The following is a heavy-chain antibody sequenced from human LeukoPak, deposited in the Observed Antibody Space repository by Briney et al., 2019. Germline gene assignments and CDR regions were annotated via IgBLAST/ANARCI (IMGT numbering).Heavy chain of an antibody. D-gene: IGHD6-19*01. CDR3: AKDRTRGGWADFDY. J-gene: IGHJ4*02. Sequence: GGSLRLSCAASGFTFSSYAMSWVRQAPGKGLEWVSAISGSGGRIYYGASVKGRFTISRDNSKNTLYLQMNSLRAEDTAVYYCAKDRTRGGWADFDYWGQGTLVTVSS. CDR2: ISGSGGRI. CDR1: GFTFSSYA. V-gene: IGHV3-23*01.